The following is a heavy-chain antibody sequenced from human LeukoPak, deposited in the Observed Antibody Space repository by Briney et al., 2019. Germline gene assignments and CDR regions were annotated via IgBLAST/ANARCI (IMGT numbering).Heavy chain of an antibody. CDR1: GFTFTTYT. V-gene: IGHV3-33*01. Sequence: PGGSLRLSCAASGFTFTTYTMHWVRQAPGKGLEWVAVIWYDGGNKYYVDSVKGRFTISRDNSKNTLYLQMNSLRAEDTAMYYCARDISYAMDVWGQGTTVTVSS. D-gene: IGHD3-9*01. CDR3: ARDISYAMDV. CDR2: IWYDGGNK. J-gene: IGHJ6*02.